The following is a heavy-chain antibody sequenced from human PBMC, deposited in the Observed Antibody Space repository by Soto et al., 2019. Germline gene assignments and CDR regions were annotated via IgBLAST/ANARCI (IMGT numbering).Heavy chain of an antibody. CDR1: GFTVSNTY. J-gene: IGHJ5*02. CDR2: IYTAGGT. CDR3: ARALPVAKGGFDP. Sequence: EVQLVETGGGLIQPGGSLRLSCAASGFTVSNTYMTWVRQPPGKGLECVSVIYTAGGTNYADSVKGRFISSRDNSKNTLYLQRHSLRAEDTAVYYCARALPVAKGGFDPWGQGTLVTVSS. D-gene: IGHD2-2*01. V-gene: IGHV3-53*02.